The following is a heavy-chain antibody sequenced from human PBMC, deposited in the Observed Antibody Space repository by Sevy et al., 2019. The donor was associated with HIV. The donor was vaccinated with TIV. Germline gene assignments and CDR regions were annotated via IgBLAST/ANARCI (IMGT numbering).Heavy chain of an antibody. V-gene: IGHV1-18*01. J-gene: IGHJ3*02. CDR1: GYTFTSYG. CDR2: ISAYTGST. D-gene: IGHD6-19*01. CDR3: ARDSESSAWDAFDI. Sequence: ASVKVSCKASGYTFTSYGISWVRQAPGQGLEWMGWISAYTGSTHYAQKLQGRVIMTTDTSTSTAYLELRSLRSDDTAVYYCARDSESSAWDAFDIWGQGTMVTVSS.